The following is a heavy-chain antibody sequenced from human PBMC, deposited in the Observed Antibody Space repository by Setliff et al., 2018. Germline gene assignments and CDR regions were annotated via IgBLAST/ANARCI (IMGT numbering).Heavy chain of an antibody. J-gene: IGHJ6*03. CDR3: ARRGWGSSSSDCYSPKGCYYYYMDV. D-gene: IGHD2-21*02. Sequence: PGESLKISCKAAGYSFTKYWIGWVRQMPGKGLEWMGIIDTADSDTTYSPSFQGQVTISADKSIGTAYLQWSSLKASDTAIYYCARRGWGSSSSDCYSPKGCYYYYMDVWGKGTTVTVSS. CDR1: GYSFTKYW. CDR2: IDTADSDT. V-gene: IGHV5-51*01.